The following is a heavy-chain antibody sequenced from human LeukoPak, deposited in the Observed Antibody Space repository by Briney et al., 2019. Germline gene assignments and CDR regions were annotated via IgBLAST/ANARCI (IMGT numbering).Heavy chain of an antibody. CDR1: GGSVSSGSYY. V-gene: IGHV4-61*01. D-gene: IGHD5-18*01. Sequence: SDTLSLTCTVSGGSVSSGSYYWTWIRQPPGTGLEWIGYIYYSGSTNYNPSLKSRVTISVDTSKNQFSLKLSSVTAADTAVYYCARGRGRLYSYEYYFDYWGQGTLVTVSS. J-gene: IGHJ4*02. CDR3: ARGRGRLYSYEYYFDY. CDR2: IYYSGST.